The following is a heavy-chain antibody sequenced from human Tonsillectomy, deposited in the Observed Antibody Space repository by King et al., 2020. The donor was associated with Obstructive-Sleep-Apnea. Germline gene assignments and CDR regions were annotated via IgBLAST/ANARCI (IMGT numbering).Heavy chain of an antibody. D-gene: IGHD5-12*01. Sequence: VQLVESGGGLVQPGRSLRLSCSTSGFTVCDYAVSWFSQAPGKGLECVGFIRSQADGGTTDYAAPVKGRITISRDDSKSIAYLQMNSLKTEDTAVYYCTRVGYSGYEFDYWGQGTLVTVSP. J-gene: IGHJ4*02. CDR3: TRVGYSGYEFDY. V-gene: IGHV3-49*03. CDR1: GFTVCDYA. CDR2: IRSQADGGTT.